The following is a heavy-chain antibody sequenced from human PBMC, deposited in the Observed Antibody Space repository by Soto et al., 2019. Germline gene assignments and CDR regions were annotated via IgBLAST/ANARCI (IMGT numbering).Heavy chain of an antibody. CDR3: ARDHKGGYYYYGMDV. CDR1: VSTFSSYE. J-gene: IGHJ6*02. CDR2: ISSSGSTI. Sequence: GGSLRLSCAASVSTFSSYEMNWVRQAPGKGLEWVSYISSSGSTIYYADSVKGRFTISRDNAKNSLYLQMNSLRAEDTAVYYCARDHKGGYYYYGMDVWGQGTTVTVSS. V-gene: IGHV3-48*03.